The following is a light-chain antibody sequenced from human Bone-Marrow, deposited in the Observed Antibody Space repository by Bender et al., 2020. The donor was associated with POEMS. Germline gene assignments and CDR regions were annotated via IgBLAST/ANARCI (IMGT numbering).Light chain of an antibody. Sequence: QSVLTQPPSVSGAPGQRVSIPCTGSSSNIGAGYDVNWYQLLPGTAPKLLIYANDERPSGVPDRFSGSKSGTSASLAITGLQSEDEAEYYCAAWDDSLNGYVFGTGTKVTVL. CDR3: AAWDDSLNGYV. CDR2: AND. V-gene: IGLV1-50*01. CDR1: SSNIGAGYD. J-gene: IGLJ1*01.